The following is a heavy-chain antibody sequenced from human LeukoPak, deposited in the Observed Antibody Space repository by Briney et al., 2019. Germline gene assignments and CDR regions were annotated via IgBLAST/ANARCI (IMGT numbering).Heavy chain of an antibody. CDR3: ARLVAAPPVYFDY. Sequence: PGGSLRLSCAASGFTVSSNYMSWVRQAPGKGLEWVSVIYSGGSTYYADSVKGRFTISRDNSKNTLYLQMNSLRAEDTAVYYCARLVAAPPVYFDYWGQGTLVIVSS. D-gene: IGHD2-15*01. CDR2: IYSGGST. J-gene: IGHJ4*02. CDR1: GFTVSSNY. V-gene: IGHV3-53*01.